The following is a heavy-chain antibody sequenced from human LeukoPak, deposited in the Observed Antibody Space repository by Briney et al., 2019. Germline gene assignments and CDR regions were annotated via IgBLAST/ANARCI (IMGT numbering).Heavy chain of an antibody. Sequence: PGRSLRLSCAASGFTFSSYGMHWVRQAPGKGLEWVAVIWYDGSNKYYADSVKGRFTISRDNSKNTLYLQMNSLRAEDTAVYYCARTEGELLLTIDYWGQGTLVTVSS. J-gene: IGHJ4*02. CDR3: ARTEGELLLTIDY. CDR2: IWYDGSNK. D-gene: IGHD2-15*01. V-gene: IGHV3-33*01. CDR1: GFTFSSYG.